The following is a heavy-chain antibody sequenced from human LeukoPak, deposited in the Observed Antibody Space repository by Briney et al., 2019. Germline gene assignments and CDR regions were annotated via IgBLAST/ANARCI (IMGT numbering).Heavy chain of an antibody. D-gene: IGHD1-26*01. V-gene: IGHV3-53*01. CDR2: IYSGGST. CDR3: AREPGGSYYFDY. J-gene: IGHJ4*02. CDR1: GFTVSSNY. Sequence: GGSLRLSCAASGFTVSSNYMSWVRQAPGKGLEWVSVIYSGGSTYYADSVKGRFTISRDNSKNTLYLQVNSLRAEDTAVYYCAREPGGSYYFDYWGQGTLVTVSS.